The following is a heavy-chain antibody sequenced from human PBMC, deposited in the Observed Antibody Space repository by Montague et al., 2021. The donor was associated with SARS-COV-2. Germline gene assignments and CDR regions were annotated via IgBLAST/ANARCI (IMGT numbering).Heavy chain of an antibody. D-gene: IGHD6-6*01. V-gene: IGHV4-61*01. J-gene: IGHJ4*02. Sequence: SETLSLTCTVSGASVASDNFYWSWIRQPPGKGLEWIGYMYYTGHTNYNPSLESRFTMPVDPSKNQFSLTLTSVTAADTAVYYCARSRANVPSRPGFDYWGQGALVTVSS. CDR3: ARSRANVPSRPGFDY. CDR2: MYYTGHT. CDR1: GASVASDNFY.